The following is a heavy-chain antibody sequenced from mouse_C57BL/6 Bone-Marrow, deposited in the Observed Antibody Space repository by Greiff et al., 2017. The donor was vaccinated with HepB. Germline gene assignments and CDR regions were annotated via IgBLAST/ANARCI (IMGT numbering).Heavy chain of an antibody. CDR2: ISSGGSYT. Sequence: EVQVVESGGDLVKPGGSLKLSCAASGFTFSSYGMSWVRQTPDKRLEWVATISSGGSYTYYPDSVKGRFTISRDNAKNTLYLQMSSLKSEDTAMYYCARKRRYYAMDYWGQGTSVTVSS. J-gene: IGHJ4*01. CDR3: ARKRRYYAMDY. V-gene: IGHV5-6*01. CDR1: GFTFSSYG.